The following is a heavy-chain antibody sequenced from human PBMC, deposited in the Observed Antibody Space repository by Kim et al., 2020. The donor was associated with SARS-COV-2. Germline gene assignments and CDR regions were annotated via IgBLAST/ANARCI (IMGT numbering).Heavy chain of an antibody. Sequence: GGSLRLSCAASGFTFSTYWMTWVRQAPGKGLEWVANINQGGTEKYYVDSVKGRFTISRDNAKNSLFLDVNSLRVEDTAVYYCVRTHYGAYVWGQGTLVT. CDR1: GFTFSTYW. CDR2: INQGGTEK. V-gene: IGHV3-7*01. D-gene: IGHD4-17*01. J-gene: IGHJ1*01. CDR3: VRTHYGAYV.